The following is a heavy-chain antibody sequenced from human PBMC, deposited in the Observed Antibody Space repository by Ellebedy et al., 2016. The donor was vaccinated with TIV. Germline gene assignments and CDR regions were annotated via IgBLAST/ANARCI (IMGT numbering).Heavy chain of an antibody. CDR1: GDSFSGYY. D-gene: IGHD1-1*01. CDR3: ARGYPILED. J-gene: IGHJ1*01. Sequence: GSLRLSXGLQGDSFSGYYSTWVRQPPGKGLEWIGEIRHSGNTNYNPSLKSRLTLSLDTSKSQISLTLASVTAADTAVYYCARGYPILEDWGQGTLVTVSS. CDR2: IRHSGNT. V-gene: IGHV4-34*01.